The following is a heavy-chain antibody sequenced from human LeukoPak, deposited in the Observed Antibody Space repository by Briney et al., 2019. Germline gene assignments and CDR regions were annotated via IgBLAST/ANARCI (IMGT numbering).Heavy chain of an antibody. J-gene: IGHJ6*03. Sequence: GGSLRLSCAASGFTFSSYSMHWVRQAPGKGLEWVAVIWNDGSNKYYADSVKGRFTISRDNSKNTLYLQMNSLRAEDTAVYYCARGDPARLTANYYYYYMDVWGKGTTVTVSS. CDR1: GFTFSSYS. CDR3: ARGDPARLTANYYYYYMDV. D-gene: IGHD2-21*01. CDR2: IWNDGSNK. V-gene: IGHV3-33*01.